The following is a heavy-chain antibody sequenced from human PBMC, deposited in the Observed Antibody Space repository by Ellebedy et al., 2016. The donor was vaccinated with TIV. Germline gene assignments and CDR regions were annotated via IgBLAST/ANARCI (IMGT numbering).Heavy chain of an antibody. CDR1: GGSISSDF. J-gene: IGHJ4*02. CDR2: MSVSGIS. D-gene: IGHD5-18*01. V-gene: IGHV4-59*01. Sequence: MPSETLSLTCTVSGGSISSDFWSWFRQPPEKGLEWIGYMSVSGISNYNPYLRSRAIISMDTSKNQFSLKLYSMTAADTAVYYCARLPRGDIYGYFDYWGQGTLVTVSS. CDR3: ARLPRGDIYGYFDY.